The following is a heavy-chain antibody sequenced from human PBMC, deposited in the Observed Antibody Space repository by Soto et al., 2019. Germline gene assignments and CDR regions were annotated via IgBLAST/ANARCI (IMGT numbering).Heavy chain of an antibody. D-gene: IGHD6-13*01. J-gene: IGHJ4*02. V-gene: IGHV4-31*03. CDR3: ARDAPGAAPY. CDR1: GGSIINGDSY. CDR2: INYRGTT. Sequence: QVQLQESDPGLVKPSQTLSLTCTVSGGSIINGDSYLNWIRQHPEKGLEWMGYINYRGTTNYNPALKSRILISIDTSKNQFSLRLTSVTAADTAVYYCARDAPGAAPYWGQGTLVTVSS.